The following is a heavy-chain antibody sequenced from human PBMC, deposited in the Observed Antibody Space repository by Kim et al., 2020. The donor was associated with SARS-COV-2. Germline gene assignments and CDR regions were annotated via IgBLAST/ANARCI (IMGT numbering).Heavy chain of an antibody. CDR2: ISYDGRNK. J-gene: IGHJ6*02. CDR3: ARGIYHESVSLSDYYNGMDV. Sequence: GGSLRLSCAASGLSFDSSAMNWVRQAPGKGLEWVAVISYDGRNKDYADSVKGRFTISRDNSKSTLYLQMNSLRVEDTAVFYCARGIYHESVSLSDYYNGMDVWGQGTTVTVSS. D-gene: IGHD4-17*01. CDR1: GLSFDSSA. V-gene: IGHV3-30-3*01.